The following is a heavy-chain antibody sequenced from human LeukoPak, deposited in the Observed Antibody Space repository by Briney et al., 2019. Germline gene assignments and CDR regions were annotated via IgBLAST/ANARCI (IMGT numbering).Heavy chain of an antibody. V-gene: IGHV5-51*01. Sequence: GESLKISCKGSGYSFTSYWIGWVRQMPGKGLEWMGIIYPGDSDTRYSPSFQGQVTISADKSISTAYLQWSSLKASDTAMYYCARAGVAAAGPIGAFDIWGQGTMVTVSS. J-gene: IGHJ3*02. CDR2: IYPGDSDT. CDR1: GYSFTSYW. CDR3: ARAGVAAAGPIGAFDI. D-gene: IGHD6-13*01.